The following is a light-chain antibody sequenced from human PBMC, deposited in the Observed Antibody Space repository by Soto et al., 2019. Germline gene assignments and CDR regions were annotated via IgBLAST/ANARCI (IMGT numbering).Light chain of an antibody. CDR1: SSDVGRYNY. Sequence: QSALTQPASVSGSPGQSITISCTGTSSDVGRYNYVSWYQQHPGKAPKLMIYEVSNRPSGVSNRFSGSKSGNTASLTISGLQAEDEADYYCCSYTSSITYVFGTGTKVTVL. J-gene: IGLJ1*01. V-gene: IGLV2-14*01. CDR2: EVS. CDR3: CSYTSSITYV.